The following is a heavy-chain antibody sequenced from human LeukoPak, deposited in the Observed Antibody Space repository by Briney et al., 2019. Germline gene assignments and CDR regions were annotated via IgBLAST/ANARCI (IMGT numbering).Heavy chain of an antibody. CDR1: GYTFTSYG. V-gene: IGHV1-18*01. CDR2: ISAYNGNT. CDR3: ARGIYDSSGYYPYYYYYYMDV. Sequence: GASVKVSCKASGYTFTSYGISWVRQAPGQGLEWMGWISAYNGNTNYAQKLQGRATMTTDTSTSTAYMELRSLRSDDTAVYYCARGIYDSSGYYPYYYYYYMDVWGKGTTVTVSS. D-gene: IGHD3-22*01. J-gene: IGHJ6*03.